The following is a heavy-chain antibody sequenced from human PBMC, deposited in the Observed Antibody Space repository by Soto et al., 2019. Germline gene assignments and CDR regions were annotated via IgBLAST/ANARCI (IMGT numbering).Heavy chain of an antibody. V-gene: IGHV1-24*01. CDR1: GYTLTDLS. D-gene: IGHD3-3*01. Sequence: ASVKVSGKVSGYTLTDLSMQWVRQAPGKGLEWMGGFDPEDGETIYAQKFQGRVTMTEDTATDTAYMELSSLRSEDTAVYYCATHRSGRFLEWLPEGSLGYWGKGTLVTVSS. J-gene: IGHJ4*02. CDR2: FDPEDGET. CDR3: ATHRSGRFLEWLPEGSLGY.